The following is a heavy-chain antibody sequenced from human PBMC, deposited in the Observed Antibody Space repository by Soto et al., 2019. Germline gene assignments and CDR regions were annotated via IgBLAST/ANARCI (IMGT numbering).Heavy chain of an antibody. Sequence: PSETLSLTCTVSGGSISSGGYYWSWIRQHPGKGLEWIGYIYYIGSTYYNPSLKSRVTISVDTSKNQFSLELRSLRSDDTAVYYCARASGSSYWFDPWGQGTLVTVSS. D-gene: IGHD1-26*01. V-gene: IGHV4-31*03. CDR2: IYYIGST. CDR3: ARASGSSYWFDP. J-gene: IGHJ5*02. CDR1: GGSISSGGYY.